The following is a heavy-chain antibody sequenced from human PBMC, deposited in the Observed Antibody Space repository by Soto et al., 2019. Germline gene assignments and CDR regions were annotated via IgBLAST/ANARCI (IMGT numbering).Heavy chain of an antibody. CDR2: IYPGDSET. Sequence: GESLKISCKGSGYTFTNYWIGWVRQMPGKGLEWMGIIYPGDSETRYSPSFQGQVTMSADKSISTAYLQWSSLKASDSAIYYCARKYYYGAGTLDYWGQGTLVSVSS. CDR3: ARKYYYGAGTLDY. D-gene: IGHD3-10*01. J-gene: IGHJ4*02. CDR1: GYTFTNYW. V-gene: IGHV5-51*01.